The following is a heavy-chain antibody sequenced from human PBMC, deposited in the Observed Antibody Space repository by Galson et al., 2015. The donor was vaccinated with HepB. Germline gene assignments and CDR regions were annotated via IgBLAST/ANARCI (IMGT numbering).Heavy chain of an antibody. Sequence: SVKVSCKASGYTFTGYYMHWVRQAPGQGHEWMGWINPNSGGTNYAQKFQGRVTMTRDTSISTAYMELSRLRSDDTAVYYCARDASSFCGGDCYSGFFDYWGQGTLDTVSS. CDR2: INPNSGGT. CDR1: GYTFTGYY. CDR3: ARDASSFCGGDCYSGFFDY. J-gene: IGHJ4*02. D-gene: IGHD2-21*02. V-gene: IGHV1-2*02.